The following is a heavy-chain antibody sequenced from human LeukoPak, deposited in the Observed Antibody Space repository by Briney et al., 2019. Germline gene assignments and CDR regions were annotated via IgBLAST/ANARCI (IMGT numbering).Heavy chain of an antibody. D-gene: IGHD6-13*01. Sequence: ASVKVSCKASGCTVASYGISWVRQAPGQGLEWMGWISAYNGNTNYAQKLQGRVTMTTDTSTSTAYMELRSLRSDDTAVYYCARGSSSWYYYYYMDVWGKGTTVTVSS. J-gene: IGHJ6*03. CDR3: ARGSSSWYYYYYMDV. CDR1: GCTVASYG. V-gene: IGHV1-18*01. CDR2: ISAYNGNT.